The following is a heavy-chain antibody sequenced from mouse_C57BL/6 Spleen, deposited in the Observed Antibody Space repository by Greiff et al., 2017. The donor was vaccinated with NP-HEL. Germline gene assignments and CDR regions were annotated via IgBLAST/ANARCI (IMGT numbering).Heavy chain of an antibody. CDR2: IYPGSGST. CDR3: ARSNIYYYGSSWYFDV. CDR1: GYTFTSYW. D-gene: IGHD1-1*01. J-gene: IGHJ1*03. Sequence: QVQLKQPGAELVKPGASVKMSCKASGYTFTSYWITWVKQRPGQGLEWIGDIYPGSGSTNYNEKFKSKATLTVDPSSSTAYMQLSSLTSEDSAVYYCARSNIYYYGSSWYFDVWGTGTTVTVSS. V-gene: IGHV1-55*01.